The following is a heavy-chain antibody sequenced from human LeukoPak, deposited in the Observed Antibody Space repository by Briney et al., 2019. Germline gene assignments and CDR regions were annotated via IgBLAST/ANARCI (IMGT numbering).Heavy chain of an antibody. V-gene: IGHV1-69*13. CDR3: ARDRYGYGQFDY. Sequence: ASVKVSCKASGGTFSSYAISWVRQAPGQGLEWMGGIIPIFGTANYAQKFQGRVTITADESTSTAYMELSSLRSEDTAVYYCARDRYGYGQFDYWGQGTLVTVSP. D-gene: IGHD4-17*01. J-gene: IGHJ4*02. CDR2: IIPIFGTA. CDR1: GGTFSSYA.